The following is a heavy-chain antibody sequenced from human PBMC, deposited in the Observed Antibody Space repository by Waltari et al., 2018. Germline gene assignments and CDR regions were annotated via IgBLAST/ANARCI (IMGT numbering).Heavy chain of an antibody. J-gene: IGHJ6*03. CDR2: VRSKANGFAI. CDR1: GFTLSGSA. Sequence: EVQLVESGGGLVQPGGSLKLSCAASGFTLSGSAVHWVRQASGKGRGWVGSVRSKANGFAIAYAASVEGRFSISRDDSKNAAYLQMNSLKAEDTAVYYCTSLEEVFLYYMNVWGKGTTVTISS. CDR3: TSLEEVFLYYMNV. V-gene: IGHV3-73*02. D-gene: IGHD3-3*01.